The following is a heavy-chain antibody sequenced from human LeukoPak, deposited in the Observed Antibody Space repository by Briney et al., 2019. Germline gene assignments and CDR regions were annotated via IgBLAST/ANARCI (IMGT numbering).Heavy chain of an antibody. Sequence: GGSLRLSCAASGFTFSSYAMRWVRQAPGQGLEWVSSLDESGTATYYADSVRGRFTMSRDNSKNTLSLQMDSLRAEDTATYYCAKKGSLVSPGNYFDYWGQGTQVTVSA. V-gene: IGHV3-23*05. CDR2: LDESGTAT. J-gene: IGHJ4*02. CDR1: GFTFSSYA. CDR3: AKKGSLVSPGNYFDY. D-gene: IGHD2-2*01.